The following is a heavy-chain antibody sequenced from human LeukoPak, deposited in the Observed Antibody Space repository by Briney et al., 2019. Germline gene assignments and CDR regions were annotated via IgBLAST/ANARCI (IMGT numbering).Heavy chain of an antibody. CDR1: GGSISSYY. CDR3: ARHSTNYYDSSGYYYYFDY. V-gene: IGHV4-59*08. D-gene: IGHD3-22*01. J-gene: IGHJ4*02. CDR2: IYYRGST. Sequence: SETLSLTCTVSGGSISSYYWSWIRQPPGKGLEWIGYIYYRGSTNYNPSLKSRVTISVDTSKNQFSLKLSSVTAADTAVYYCARHSTNYYDSSGYYYYFDYWGQGTLVTVSS.